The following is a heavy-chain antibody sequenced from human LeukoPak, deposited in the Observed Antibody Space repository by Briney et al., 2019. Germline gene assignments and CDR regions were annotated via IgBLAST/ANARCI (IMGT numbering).Heavy chain of an antibody. J-gene: IGHJ4*02. CDR2: IWYDGSNK. CDR1: GFTFSSYG. Sequence: GGSLRLSCAASGFTFSSYGMHWVRQAPGKGLEWVAVIWYDGSNKYYADSVKGRFTISRDNSKNTLYLQMNSLRAEDTAVYYCARGSYYYDSSGYYEYYFDYWGQGTLVTVSS. CDR3: ARGSYYYDSSGYYEYYFDY. D-gene: IGHD3-22*01. V-gene: IGHV3-33*01.